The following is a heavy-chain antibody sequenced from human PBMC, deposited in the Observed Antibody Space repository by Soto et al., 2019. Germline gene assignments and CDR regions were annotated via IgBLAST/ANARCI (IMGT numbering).Heavy chain of an antibody. J-gene: IGHJ6*02. CDR2: ISYDGSNK. V-gene: IGHV3-30-3*01. Sequence: QVQLVESGGGVVQPGRSLRLSCAAYGFTFSSYAMHWVRQAPGKGLEWVAVISYDGSNKYYADSVKGRFTISRDNSKNTLYLQMNSLRAEDTAVYYCARAAGGIAAGPGWYYYGMDVWGQGTTVTVSS. CDR1: GFTFSSYA. CDR3: ARAAGGIAAGPGWYYYGMDV. D-gene: IGHD6-6*01.